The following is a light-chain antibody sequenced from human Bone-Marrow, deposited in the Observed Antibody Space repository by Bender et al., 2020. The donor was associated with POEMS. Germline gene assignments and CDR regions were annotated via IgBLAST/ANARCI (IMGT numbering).Light chain of an antibody. CDR3: SSYAGSNNVV. Sequence: QSALTHPASVSVSPAHSLPLPRCGTRSHVCGYHYVSWYQPHPGKAPKLMFYEVSKRPSGVPDRFSGSKSGNTASLTVSRVQAEDEADYYCSSYAGSNNVVFGGGTKLTVL. V-gene: IGLV2-8*01. CDR2: EVS. CDR1: RSHVCGYHY. J-gene: IGLJ2*01.